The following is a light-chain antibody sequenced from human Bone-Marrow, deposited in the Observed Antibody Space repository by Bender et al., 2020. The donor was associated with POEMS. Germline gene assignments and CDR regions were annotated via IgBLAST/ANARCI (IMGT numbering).Light chain of an antibody. CDR2: STR. CDR1: TGAVTSGNH. CDR3: LLYSGGLVV. V-gene: IGLV7-43*01. J-gene: IGLJ2*01. Sequence: QTVVTQEPSMTVSPGGTVTLTCASSTGAVTSGNHANWFQQKPGQAPTSVIYSTRKKHSWTPAHFSGSLLGGKAALTLSGAQPEDEAEYYCLLYSGGLVVFGGGTKLTVL.